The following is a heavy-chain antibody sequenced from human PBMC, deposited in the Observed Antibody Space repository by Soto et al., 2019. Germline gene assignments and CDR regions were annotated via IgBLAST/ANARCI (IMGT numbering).Heavy chain of an antibody. CDR2: ISSNGGST. D-gene: IGHD4-17*01. Sequence: PGGSLRLSCSASGFTFSIYAMHWVRQAPGKGLEYVSAISSNGGSTYYADSVKGRFTISRDNSKNTLYLQMSSLRAEDTAVYYCARDSATVFYYYGMDVWGQGTTVTVSS. V-gene: IGHV3-64D*06. J-gene: IGHJ6*02. CDR1: GFTFSIYA. CDR3: ARDSATVFYYYGMDV.